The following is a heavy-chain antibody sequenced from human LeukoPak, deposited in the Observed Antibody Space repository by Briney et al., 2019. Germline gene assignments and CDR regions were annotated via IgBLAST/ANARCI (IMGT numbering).Heavy chain of an antibody. D-gene: IGHD3-22*01. CDR3: AKDPQYYYDSSGYYYAGAFAFDI. CDR2: ISGSGGST. J-gene: IGHJ3*02. CDR1: GFTFSSYA. V-gene: IGHV3-23*01. Sequence: GGSLRLSCAASGFTFSSYAMSRVRQAPGKGLEWVSAISGSGGSTYYADSVKGRFTISRDNSKNTLYLQMNSLRAEDTAVYYCAKDPQYYYDSSGYYYAGAFAFDIWGQGTMVTVSS.